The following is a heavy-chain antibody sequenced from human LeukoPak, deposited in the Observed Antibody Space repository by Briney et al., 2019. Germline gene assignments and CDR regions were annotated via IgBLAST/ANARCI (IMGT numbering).Heavy chain of an antibody. Sequence: SETLSLTCTVPGGSINSHYWSWIRQPPGKGLEWIGYMYDSVSTKDNPSLKSRVTLSADTSKNQFSLRLSSVTAADTAVYYCATIKRGNIYGYFDFWGQGILVTVSS. D-gene: IGHD5-18*01. V-gene: IGHV4-59*11. CDR2: MYDSVST. CDR3: ATIKRGNIYGYFDF. CDR1: GGSINSHY. J-gene: IGHJ4*02.